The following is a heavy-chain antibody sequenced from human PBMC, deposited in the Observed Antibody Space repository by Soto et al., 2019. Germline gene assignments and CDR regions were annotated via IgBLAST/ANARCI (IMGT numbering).Heavy chain of an antibody. CDR2: INYSGST. Sequence: SETLSLTCSLSVDSISGDGSYWVWIRQPPGKGLEWIGSINYSGSTFYNPSLKSQVTVSIDTSKNQFSLKLSSVTAADTAVYYCARQGVGPIYGDAFDIWGQGAMVTVSS. V-gene: IGHV4-39*01. D-gene: IGHD4-17*01. CDR1: VDSISGDGSY. J-gene: IGHJ3*02. CDR3: ARQGVGPIYGDAFDI.